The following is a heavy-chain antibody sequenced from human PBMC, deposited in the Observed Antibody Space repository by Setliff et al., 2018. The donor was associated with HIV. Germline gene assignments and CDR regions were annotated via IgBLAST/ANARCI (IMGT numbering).Heavy chain of an antibody. CDR3: ARERDSNGYQFDY. V-gene: IGHV1-3*03. D-gene: IGHD3-22*01. CDR2: INVDSGNT. Sequence: GASVKVSCKASGFTFTNYAIHWVRQAPGQRFEWMGWINVDSGNTKYLQDLQGRVTITKDRSASTAYMELSNLRSEDMAVYYCARERDSNGYQFDYWGQGTLVTVSS. CDR1: GFTFTNYA. J-gene: IGHJ4*02.